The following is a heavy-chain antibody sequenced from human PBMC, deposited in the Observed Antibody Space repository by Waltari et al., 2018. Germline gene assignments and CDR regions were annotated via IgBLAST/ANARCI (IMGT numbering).Heavy chain of an antibody. D-gene: IGHD3-3*01. J-gene: IGHJ4*02. CDR3: ANSMSGPRVQ. V-gene: IGHV1-69-2*01. CDR2: LDPENAAT. Sequence: EAQLIQSGAQVKSPGAPVKVSCTAFGYNFTDYYMHWMQQVPGKGPEWMARLDPENAATEFADRFQGRLTVTADTSTDTAYMELSGLTSEDTATYYCANSMSGPRVQWGQGTQVTVSP. CDR1: GYNFTDYY.